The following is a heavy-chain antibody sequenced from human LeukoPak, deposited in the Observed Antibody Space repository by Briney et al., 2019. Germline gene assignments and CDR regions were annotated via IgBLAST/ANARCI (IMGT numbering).Heavy chain of an antibody. J-gene: IGHJ5*01. CDR1: SGSINSGDFY. Sequence: LQTLSLTCSVSSGSINSGDFYWSWIRQPPGKGPEWLGFIYYSGTTYYNPYLGSRLTTSVDTSKNQFFLKLRSVTAADTAVYYCARVGRKDGNHPPNWFDSWGRGTLVTAPS. CDR2: IYYSGTT. V-gene: IGHV4-30-4*01. CDR3: ARVGRKDGNHPPNWFDS. D-gene: IGHD5-24*01.